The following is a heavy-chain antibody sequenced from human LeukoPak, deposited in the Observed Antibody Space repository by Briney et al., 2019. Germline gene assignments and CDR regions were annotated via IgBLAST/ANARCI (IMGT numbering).Heavy chain of an antibody. J-gene: IGHJ4*02. CDR3: AKGMIVVVSLIDY. V-gene: IGHV3-23*01. CDR1: GFTFSSYA. D-gene: IGHD3-22*01. CDR2: ISGSGGST. Sequence: GRSLRLSCAASGFTFSSYAMSWVRQAPGKGLEWVSAISGSGGSTYYADSVKGRFTISRDNSKNTLYLQMNSLRAEDTAVYYCAKGMIVVVSLIDYWGQGTLVTVSS.